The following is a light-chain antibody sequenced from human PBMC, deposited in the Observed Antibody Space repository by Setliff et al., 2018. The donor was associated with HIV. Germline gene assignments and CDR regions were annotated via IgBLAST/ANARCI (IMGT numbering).Light chain of an antibody. Sequence: SYELTQPPSVSVAPGKTARITCGGNNIGTKSVHWYQQKPGQAPVLVVYDDSDRPSGIRERFSGSNSGNTATLTISRVEVGDEADYYCQVWDSRSDHYVFGTGTKVTVL. CDR2: DDS. J-gene: IGLJ1*01. CDR3: QVWDSRSDHYV. CDR1: NIGTKS. V-gene: IGLV3-21*03.